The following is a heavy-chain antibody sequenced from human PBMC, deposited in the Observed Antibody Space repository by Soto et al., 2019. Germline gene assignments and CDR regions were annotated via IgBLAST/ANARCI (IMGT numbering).Heavy chain of an antibody. CDR2: MYHSGST. Sequence: PSETLSLTCAVSGGSISSGGYSWSWIRQPPGKGLEWIGYMYHSGSTYYNPSLKSRVTISLDTSKNQFSLKLSSVTAADTAVYYCARSVFPWGQGTLVTVPS. CDR3: ARSVFP. V-gene: IGHV4-30-2*05. J-gene: IGHJ5*02. CDR1: GGSISSGGYS.